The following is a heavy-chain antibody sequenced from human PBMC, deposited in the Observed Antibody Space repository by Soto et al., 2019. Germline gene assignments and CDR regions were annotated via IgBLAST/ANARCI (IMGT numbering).Heavy chain of an antibody. Sequence: PWGSLRLSCAASGFTFSSSWMSWVRQAPGKGLEWVANIKQDGSEKYYVDSVKGRFTISRDNSKNTLYLQMNSLRAEDTAVYYCAKGSAAAGKQDYWGQGTLVTVSS. CDR3: AKGSAAAGKQDY. CDR1: GFTFSSSW. D-gene: IGHD6-13*01. V-gene: IGHV3-7*03. CDR2: IKQDGSEK. J-gene: IGHJ4*02.